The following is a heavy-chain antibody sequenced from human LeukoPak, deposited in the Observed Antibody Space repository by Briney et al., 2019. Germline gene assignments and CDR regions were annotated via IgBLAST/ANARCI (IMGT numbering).Heavy chain of an antibody. J-gene: IGHJ4*02. V-gene: IGHV3-30*04. CDR3: ARDPVPVVVAYYFDY. D-gene: IGHD2-15*01. Sequence: PGGSLRLSCAASGFTFSSYAMHWVRQAPGKGLEWVAVISYDGSNKYYADSVKGRFTISRDNSKNTLYLQMNSLRAEDTAVYYCARDPVPVVVAYYFDYWGQGTLVTVSS. CDR1: GFTFSSYA. CDR2: ISYDGSNK.